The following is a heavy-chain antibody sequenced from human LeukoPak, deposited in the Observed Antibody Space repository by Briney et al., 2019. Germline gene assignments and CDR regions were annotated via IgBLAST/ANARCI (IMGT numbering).Heavy chain of an antibody. CDR1: GGSFSGNY. CDR2: IIHTGGT. V-gene: IGHV4-34*12. J-gene: IGHJ3*02. CDR3: ARHPVSEYYDFWSGYLLGAFDI. D-gene: IGHD3-3*01. Sequence: PSETLSLTCAVYGGSFSGNYWTWIRQPPGKGLEWIGEIIHTGGTNYNPSLKSRIAISVDMSKNQFSLKLSSVTAADTAVYYCARHPVSEYYDFWSGYLLGAFDIWGQGTMVTVSS.